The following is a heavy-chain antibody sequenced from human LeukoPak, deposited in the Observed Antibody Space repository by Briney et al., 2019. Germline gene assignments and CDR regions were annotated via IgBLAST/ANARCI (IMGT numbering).Heavy chain of an antibody. CDR3: ARVLADYYYYYMDV. V-gene: IGHV4-59*01. D-gene: IGHD6-13*01. J-gene: IGHJ6*03. Sequence: KPSETLSLTCTVSGGSISSYYWSWIRQPPGKGLEWIGYIYYSGSTNYNPSLKRRVTISVDTSKNQFSLKLSSVTAADTAVYYCARVLADYYYYYMDVWGKGTTVTVSS. CDR1: GGSISSYY. CDR2: IYYSGST.